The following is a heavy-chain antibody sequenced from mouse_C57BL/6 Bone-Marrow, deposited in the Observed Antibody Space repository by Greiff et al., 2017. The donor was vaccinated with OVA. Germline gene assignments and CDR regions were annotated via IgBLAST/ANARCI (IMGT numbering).Heavy chain of an antibody. CDR2: INPSSGYT. D-gene: IGHD2-14*01. V-gene: IGHV1-4*01. J-gene: IGHJ2*01. CDR1: GYTFTSYT. CDR3: ATGTDFDY. Sequence: QVQLKQSGAELARPGASVKMSCKASGYTFTSYTMHWVKQRPGQGLEWIGYINPSSGYTKYNQKFKDKATLTADKSSSTAYMQLSSLTSEDSAVYYCATGTDFDYWGQGTTLTVSS.